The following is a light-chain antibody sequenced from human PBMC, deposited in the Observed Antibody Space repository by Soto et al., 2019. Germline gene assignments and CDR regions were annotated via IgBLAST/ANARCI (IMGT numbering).Light chain of an antibody. CDR3: SSYTTFSTPNVA. CDR1: SSDGGGYNY. Sequence: QAVVTQPASVSGSLGQSITISCTVTSSDGGGYNYVSWYQQHPGQAPKLLIHEVTNRPSGISDRFSGYKSANTASLTISGLRAEDEAHYYCSSYTTFSTPNVAFGGGTKVTVL. V-gene: IGLV2-14*01. CDR2: EVT. J-gene: IGLJ2*01.